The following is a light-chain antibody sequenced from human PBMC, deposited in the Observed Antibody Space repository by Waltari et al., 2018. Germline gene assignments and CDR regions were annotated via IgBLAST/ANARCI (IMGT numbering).Light chain of an antibody. V-gene: IGKV3-20*01. J-gene: IGKJ2*01. Sequence: EIVLTQSPGTLSLSPGERATLSCRASQSVSSRYLAWYQQKPGQAPRLLIFGASSRATGIPYRFSGSGYGTDFTLTISRLEPEDFAVYYCQQYGSSPRYTFGQGTKVEIK. CDR1: QSVSSRY. CDR3: QQYGSSPRYT. CDR2: GAS.